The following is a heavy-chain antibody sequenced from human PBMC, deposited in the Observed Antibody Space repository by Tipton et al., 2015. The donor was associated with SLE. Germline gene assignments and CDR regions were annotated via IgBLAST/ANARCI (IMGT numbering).Heavy chain of an antibody. CDR3: ASSLPYGGLFDY. V-gene: IGHV3-30*04. Sequence: SLRLSCAASGFTFSIYAMYWVRQAPGKGLEWVAVISYDGSNKYYADSVKGRFTISRDNSKNTLCLQMSSLRAEDTAVYYCASSLPYGGLFDYWGQGTLVTVSS. J-gene: IGHJ4*02. CDR1: GFTFSIYA. D-gene: IGHD2-2*02. CDR2: ISYDGSNK.